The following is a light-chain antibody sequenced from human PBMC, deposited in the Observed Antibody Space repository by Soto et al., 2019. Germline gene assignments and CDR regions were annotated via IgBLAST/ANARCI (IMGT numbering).Light chain of an antibody. CDR1: QSVSNY. V-gene: IGKV3-11*01. CDR2: DAS. CDR3: QQRSNRLT. Sequence: EIVLTQSPDTLSLSPGERATLSCRASQSVSNYLAWYQHKPGQAPRLLIYDASDRATGIPDRFSGSGSGTDFTLTISSLEPEDFAVYYCQQRSNRLTFGGGTKVEIK. J-gene: IGKJ4*01.